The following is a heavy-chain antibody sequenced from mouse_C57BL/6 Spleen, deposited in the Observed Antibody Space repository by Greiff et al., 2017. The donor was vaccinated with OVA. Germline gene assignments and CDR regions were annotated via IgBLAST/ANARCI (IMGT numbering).Heavy chain of an antibody. CDR1: GYSITSGYD. CDR2: ISYSGST. J-gene: IGHJ2*01. V-gene: IGHV3-1*01. Sequence: EVQLVESGPGMVKPSQSLSLTCTVTGYSITSGYDWHWIRHFPGNKLEWMGYISYSGSTNYNPSLKSRISITHDTSKNHFFLKLNSVTTEDTATYYCARGITTVVAYYFDYWGQGTTLTVSS. D-gene: IGHD1-1*01. CDR3: ARGITTVVAYYFDY.